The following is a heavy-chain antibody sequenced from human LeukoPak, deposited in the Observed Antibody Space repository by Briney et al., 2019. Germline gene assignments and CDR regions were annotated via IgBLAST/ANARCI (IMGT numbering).Heavy chain of an antibody. Sequence: SETLSLTCTVSGGSISSSSYYWGWIRQPPGKGLEWIGSIYYSGSTYYNPSLKSRVTISVDTSKNQFSLKLSSVTAADTAVYYCARHLRAAGQDARPYWYFDLWGRGTLVTVSS. V-gene: IGHV4-39*01. J-gene: IGHJ2*01. CDR1: GGSISSSSYY. D-gene: IGHD6-13*01. CDR3: ARHLRAAGQDARPYWYFDL. CDR2: IYYSGST.